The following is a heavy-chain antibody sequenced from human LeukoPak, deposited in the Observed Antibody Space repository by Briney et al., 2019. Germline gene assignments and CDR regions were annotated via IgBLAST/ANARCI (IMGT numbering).Heavy chain of an antibody. CDR3: ARELHSSSWYGAPPLDYGMDV. J-gene: IGHJ6*02. Sequence: ASVSVSCKASGYTFTGYYMHWVRQAPGQGLEWMGWINPNSGGTNYAQKFQGWVTMTRDTSISTAYMELSRLRSDDTAVYYCARELHSSSWYGAPPLDYGMDVWGQGTTVTVSS. CDR2: INPNSGGT. D-gene: IGHD6-13*01. CDR1: GYTFTGYY. V-gene: IGHV1-2*04.